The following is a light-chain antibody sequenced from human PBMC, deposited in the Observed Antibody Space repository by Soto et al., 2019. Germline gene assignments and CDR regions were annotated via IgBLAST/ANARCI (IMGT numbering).Light chain of an antibody. CDR2: EVN. J-gene: IGLJ1*01. Sequence: QSVLTQPASVSGSPGQSITISCTGTSSDVGAYTSVSWYQHHPGKAPKVIIYEVNKRPSGISNRFSGSKSVNTASLTISGLQXDDEAHYYCSSYTSDNRDYVFGTGTKV. CDR1: SSDVGAYTS. V-gene: IGLV2-14*01. CDR3: SSYTSDNRDYV.